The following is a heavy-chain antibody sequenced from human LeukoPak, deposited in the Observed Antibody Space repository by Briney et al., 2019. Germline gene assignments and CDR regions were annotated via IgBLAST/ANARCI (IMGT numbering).Heavy chain of an antibody. D-gene: IGHD3-16*01. J-gene: IGHJ3*02. V-gene: IGHV3-21*01. CDR3: ARLGARRGGAFDI. CDR2: ISSSSSYI. CDR1: GFTFSTYT. Sequence: GGSLRLSCAASGFTFSTYTMNWVRQAPGKGLEWVSSISSSSSYIYYADSVKGRFTISRDNAKNSLYLQMNSLRAEDTALYYCARLGARRGGAFDIWGQGTMVTVSS.